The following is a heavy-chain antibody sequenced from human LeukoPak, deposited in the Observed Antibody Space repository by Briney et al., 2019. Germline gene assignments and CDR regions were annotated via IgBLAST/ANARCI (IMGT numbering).Heavy chain of an antibody. CDR3: ARGAPAAHFGVDV. CDR1: GYTFTSYP. D-gene: IGHD6-25*01. Sequence: ASVTVSCKASGYTFTSYPFSWVRQAPGQGLEWMGWISVYNGNTNYAQKLQDRVTITTDTSTGTAYMELRGLRSDDTAVYYCARGAPAAHFGVDVWGTGTTVTVSS. CDR2: ISVYNGNT. V-gene: IGHV1-18*04. J-gene: IGHJ6*04.